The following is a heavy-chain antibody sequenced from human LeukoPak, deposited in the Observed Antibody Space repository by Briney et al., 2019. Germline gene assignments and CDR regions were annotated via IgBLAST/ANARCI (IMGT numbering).Heavy chain of an antibody. Sequence: SQTLSLTCTVSGGSISSGGFYWSWIRQHPGKGLEWLGYIYYSGTTFYNPSLKSRVTFSVDTSKNQFSLKLNPVTAADTALYYCARGTTDGYSYGRFDYWGQGTLVTVSS. CDR2: IYYSGTT. V-gene: IGHV4-31*03. D-gene: IGHD5-18*01. CDR1: GGSISSGGFY. J-gene: IGHJ4*02. CDR3: ARGTTDGYSYGRFDY.